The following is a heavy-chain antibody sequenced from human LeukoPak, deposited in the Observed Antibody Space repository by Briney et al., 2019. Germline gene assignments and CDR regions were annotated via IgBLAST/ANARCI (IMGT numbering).Heavy chain of an antibody. CDR1: GFTFSSYG. V-gene: IGHV3-30*18. CDR3: AKETAAAGSNWFDP. J-gene: IGHJ5*02. CDR2: ISHDGSNK. D-gene: IGHD6-13*01. Sequence: PGRSLRLSCAASGFTFSSYGMHWVRQAPGKGLEWVGVISHDGSNKYYADSVKGRFTISRDNSKNTLYLQMNSLRAEDTAVYYCAKETAAAGSNWFDPWGQGTLVTVSS.